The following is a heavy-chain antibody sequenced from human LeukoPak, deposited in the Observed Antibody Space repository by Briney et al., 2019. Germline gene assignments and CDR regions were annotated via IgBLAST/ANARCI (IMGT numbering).Heavy chain of an antibody. V-gene: IGHV4-61*02. Sequence: SETLSLTCTVSGGSISSGSYYWSWIRQPAGKGLEWIGRIYTSGSTNYNPSLKSRVTISVDTSKNQFSLKLSSVTAADTAVYYCARGEQLWPPYMDVWGKGTTVTVSS. CDR1: GGSISSGSYY. D-gene: IGHD5-18*01. CDR3: ARGEQLWPPYMDV. CDR2: IYTSGST. J-gene: IGHJ6*03.